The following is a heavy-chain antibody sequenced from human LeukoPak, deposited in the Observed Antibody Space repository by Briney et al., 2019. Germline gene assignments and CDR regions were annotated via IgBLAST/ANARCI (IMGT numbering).Heavy chain of an antibody. J-gene: IGHJ4*02. CDR2: IYSGGST. CDR3: ARVPPTRHYSSSWGFDY. CDR1: GFTVSSNY. V-gene: IGHV3-53*01. D-gene: IGHD6-6*01. Sequence: PGGSLRLSCAASGFTVSSNYMSWVRQAPGKGLEWVSVIYSGGSTYYADSVKGRFTISRDNSKNTLYLQMNSLRAEDTAVYYCARVPPTRHYSSSWGFDYWGQGTLVTVSS.